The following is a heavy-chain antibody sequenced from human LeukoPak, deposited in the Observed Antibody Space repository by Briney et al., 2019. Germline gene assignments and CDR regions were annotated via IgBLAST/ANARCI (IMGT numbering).Heavy chain of an antibody. D-gene: IGHD3-9*01. CDR3: ARDPGGVYYDILTGQNDY. CDR1: GVTFSSYS. V-gene: IGHV3-21*01. CDR2: ISSSSSYI. Sequence: GGSLRLSCAASGVTFSSYSMNWVRQAPGKGPEWVSSISSSSSYIYYADSVKGRFTISRDNAKNSLYLQMNSLRAEDTAVYYCARDPGGVYYDILTGQNDYWGQGTLVTVSS. J-gene: IGHJ4*02.